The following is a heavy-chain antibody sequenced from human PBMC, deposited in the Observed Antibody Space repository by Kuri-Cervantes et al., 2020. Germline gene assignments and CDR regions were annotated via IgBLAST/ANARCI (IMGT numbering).Heavy chain of an antibody. CDR2: IGTAGDT. CDR3: AKPRDYYGSGLDY. D-gene: IGHD3-10*01. V-gene: IGHV3-13*01. Sequence: GESLKISCAASGFTFSSYDMHWVRQATGKGLEWVSAIGTAGDTYYPDSVKGRFTISRDNSKNTLYLQMNSLRAEDTAVYYCAKPRDYYGSGLDYWGQGTLVTVSS. J-gene: IGHJ4*02. CDR1: GFTFSSYD.